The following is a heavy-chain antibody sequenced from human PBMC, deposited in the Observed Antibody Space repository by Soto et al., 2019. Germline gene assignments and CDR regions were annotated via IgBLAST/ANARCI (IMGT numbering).Heavy chain of an antibody. CDR1: GGSFSGYY. Sequence: QVQLQQWGAGLLKPSETLSLTCAVYGGSFSGYYWSWIRQPPGKGLEWIGEINHSGSTNYNPSLMIRVTISVDTSKNQFSLKLRSVTAADTAVYYCARGRVGHIVLVVAAKYYFDYWVQGTLVTVSS. CDR3: ARGRVGHIVLVVAAKYYFDY. CDR2: INHSGST. D-gene: IGHD2-15*01. V-gene: IGHV4-34*01. J-gene: IGHJ4*02.